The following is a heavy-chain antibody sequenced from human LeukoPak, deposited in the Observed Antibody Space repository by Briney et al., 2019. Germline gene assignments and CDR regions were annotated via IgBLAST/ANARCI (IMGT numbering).Heavy chain of an antibody. D-gene: IGHD6-19*01. J-gene: IGHJ4*02. CDR3: ARHMKWLDRASFDY. CDR1: GGSISSSSYY. V-gene: IGHV4-39*01. CDR2: IYYSGST. Sequence: PSETLSLTCTVSGGSISSSSYYWGWIRQPPGKGLEWIGSIYYSGSTYYNPSLKSRVTISLDTSKNQFSLKPSSVTAADTAVYYCARHMKWLDRASFDYWGQGTLVTVSS.